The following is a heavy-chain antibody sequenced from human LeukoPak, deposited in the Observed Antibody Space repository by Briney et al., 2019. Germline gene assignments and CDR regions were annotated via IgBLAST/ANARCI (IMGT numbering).Heavy chain of an antibody. CDR3: ARASPPRDYVGYYYYYMDV. CDR1: GYTFTGYY. Sequence: GASVKVSCKASGYTFTGYYMHWVRQAPGQGLEWMGWINPNSGGTNYAQKFQGRVTMTRDTSISTAYMELSRLRSDDTAVYYCARASPPRDYVGYYYYYMDVWGKGTTVTVSS. J-gene: IGHJ6*03. CDR2: INPNSGGT. V-gene: IGHV1-2*02. D-gene: IGHD4-17*01.